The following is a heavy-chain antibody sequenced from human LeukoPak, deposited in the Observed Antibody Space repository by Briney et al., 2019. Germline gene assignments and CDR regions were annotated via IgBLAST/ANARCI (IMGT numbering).Heavy chain of an antibody. V-gene: IGHV4-59*01. D-gene: IGHD2-21*01. CDR3: ARSAPFVAPFLDI. CDR2: IYYSGST. CDR1: GCSISSYY. J-gene: IGHJ3*02. Sequence: SETLSLTCTVSGCSISSYYWSCIRQPPGKGLKWIGYIYYSGSTNYNPSLKSRVTISVDTSKNQFSLKLSSVTAADTAVYYCARSAPFVAPFLDIWGQGTMVTVSS.